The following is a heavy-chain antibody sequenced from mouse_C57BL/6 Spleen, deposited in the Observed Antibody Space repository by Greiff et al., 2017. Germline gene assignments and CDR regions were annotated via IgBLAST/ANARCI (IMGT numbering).Heavy chain of an antibody. Sequence: VQLQQPGAELVKPGASVKMSCKASGYTFTSYWITWVKQRPGQGLEWIGDIYPGSGSTYYNEKFKGKATLTVDKSSSTAYMLLSSLTSEDSAVYFCARNLGRNWYFDVWGTGTTVTVSS. CDR3: ARNLGRNWYFDV. V-gene: IGHV1-55*01. D-gene: IGHD4-1*01. CDR1: GYTFTSYW. J-gene: IGHJ1*03. CDR2: IYPGSGST.